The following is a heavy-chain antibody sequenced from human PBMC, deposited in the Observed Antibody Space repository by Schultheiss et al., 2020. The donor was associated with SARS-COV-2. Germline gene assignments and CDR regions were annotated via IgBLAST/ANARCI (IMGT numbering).Heavy chain of an antibody. CDR1: GFTFSSYS. D-gene: IGHD2-15*01. Sequence: GGSLRLSCAASGFTFSSYSMHWVRQAPGKGLEWVANIKQDGSEKYYVDSVKGRFTISRDNAKNSLYLQMNSLRAEDTAVYYCARGYCSGGSCPAEYFQHWGQGTLVTVSS. CDR2: IKQDGSEK. V-gene: IGHV3-7*03. CDR3: ARGYCSGGSCPAEYFQH. J-gene: IGHJ1*01.